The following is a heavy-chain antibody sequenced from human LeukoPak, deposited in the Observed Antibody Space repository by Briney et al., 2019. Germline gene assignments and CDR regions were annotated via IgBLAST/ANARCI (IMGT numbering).Heavy chain of an antibody. CDR3: ARYSSSEGWFDH. J-gene: IGHJ5*02. CDR2: MHYSGSA. CDR1: GGSISSRSYY. V-gene: IGHV4-39*01. D-gene: IGHD6-13*01. Sequence: SETLSLTCTVSGGSISSRSYYWGWIRQPPGKGLEWIGIMHYSGSASYNPSLKSRVTISRDTSKNQFSLPVNSVSVADTAVYYCARYSSSEGWFDHWGQGTLVTVSS.